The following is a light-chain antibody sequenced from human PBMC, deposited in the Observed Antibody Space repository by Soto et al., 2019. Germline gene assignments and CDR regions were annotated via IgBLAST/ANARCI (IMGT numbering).Light chain of an antibody. Sequence: EIVLTQSPATLSLSPGERAILSCRASQSVSSYLAWYQQKPGQAPRLLIYDASNRATGIPARFSGSGSGTDFTLTISSLEPEDFAVYYCQRRSNWPITFGQGTDWRL. V-gene: IGKV3-11*01. CDR3: QRRSNWPIT. CDR1: QSVSSY. J-gene: IGKJ5*01. CDR2: DAS.